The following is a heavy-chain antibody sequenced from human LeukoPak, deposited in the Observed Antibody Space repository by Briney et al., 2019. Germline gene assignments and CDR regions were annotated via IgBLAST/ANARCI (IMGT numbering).Heavy chain of an antibody. Sequence: GGSLRLSCAASGFTFSSYWMSWVHQAPGKGLEWVANINQDGSEKYYVDSVKGRFTISRDNAKNSLYLQMNSLRAEDTAVYYCARDSFRYGSGSYFDYWGQGTLVTVSS. CDR2: INQDGSEK. CDR1: GFTFSSYW. D-gene: IGHD3-10*01. CDR3: ARDSFRYGSGSYFDY. J-gene: IGHJ4*02. V-gene: IGHV3-7*01.